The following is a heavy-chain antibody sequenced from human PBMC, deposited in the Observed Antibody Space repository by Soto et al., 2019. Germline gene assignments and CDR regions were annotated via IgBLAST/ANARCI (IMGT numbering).Heavy chain of an antibody. CDR3: ARDMTYYYDSSGYYQKNNWFDP. CDR2: IYYSGST. J-gene: IGHJ5*02. V-gene: IGHV4-59*01. D-gene: IGHD3-22*01. CDR1: GGSISSYY. Sequence: PSETLSLTCTVSGGSISSYYWSWIRQPPGKGLEWIGYIYYSGSTNYNPSLKSRVTISVDTSKNQFSLKLSSVTAADTAVYYCARDMTYYYDSSGYYQKNNWFDPWGQGTLVTVSS.